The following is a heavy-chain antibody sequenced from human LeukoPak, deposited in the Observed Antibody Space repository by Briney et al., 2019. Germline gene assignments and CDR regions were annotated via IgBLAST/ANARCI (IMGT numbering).Heavy chain of an antibody. V-gene: IGHV1-18*04. J-gene: IGHJ4*02. Sequence: ASVKVSCKASGYTFTSYGISWVRQAPGQGLEWMGWISAYNGNTNYAQKLQGRVTMTTDTSTSTAYMELRSLRSDDTAVYYCARSRGPYCSGGSCYSVFDYWGQGTLVTVSS. CDR2: ISAYNGNT. CDR1: GYTFTSYG. CDR3: ARSRGPYCSGGSCYSVFDY. D-gene: IGHD2-15*01.